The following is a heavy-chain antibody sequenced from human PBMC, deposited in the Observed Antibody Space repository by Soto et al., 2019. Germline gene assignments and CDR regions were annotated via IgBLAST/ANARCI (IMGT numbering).Heavy chain of an antibody. J-gene: IGHJ4*02. CDR1: GGSISSYY. V-gene: IGHV4-59*01. Sequence: SETLSPTCTVSGGSISSYYWSWIRQPPGKGLEWIGYIYYSGSTNYNPSLKSRVTISVDTSKNQFSLKLSSVTAADTAVYYCARAAYYYDTRPFDYWGQGTLVTVSS. CDR2: IYYSGST. CDR3: ARAAYYYDTRPFDY. D-gene: IGHD3-22*01.